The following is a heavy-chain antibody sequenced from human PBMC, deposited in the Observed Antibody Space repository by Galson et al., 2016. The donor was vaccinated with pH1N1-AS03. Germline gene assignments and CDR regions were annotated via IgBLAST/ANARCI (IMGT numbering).Heavy chain of an antibody. Sequence: SVKVSCKASGGTFSSYAFTWVRQAPGQGLEWMGGLIPIFHTPNYAQKFQGRVTIIADKSTSTAYMELRSLTSEDTAVYYCASSPDYSDTSVYYGTAYWGQGTLVTVSS. CDR1: GGTFSSYA. CDR2: LIPIFHTP. CDR3: ASSPDYSDTSVYYGTAY. V-gene: IGHV1-69*06. J-gene: IGHJ4*02. D-gene: IGHD3-22*01.